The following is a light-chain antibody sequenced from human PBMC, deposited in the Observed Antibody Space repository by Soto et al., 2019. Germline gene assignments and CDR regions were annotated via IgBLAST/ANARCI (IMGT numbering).Light chain of an antibody. CDR2: TAG. CDR1: SSNIGSNT. V-gene: IGLV1-44*01. CDR3: CSYTSTFSF. Sequence: QSVLTQPLSVSASPGQRVTISCSGGSSNIGSNTVAWYQHLPGTAPPRLIFTAGQRPSGVPGRFSGSKSGTSASLAISGLQSEDEGDYYCCSYTSTFSFFGGGTKLTVL. J-gene: IGLJ2*01.